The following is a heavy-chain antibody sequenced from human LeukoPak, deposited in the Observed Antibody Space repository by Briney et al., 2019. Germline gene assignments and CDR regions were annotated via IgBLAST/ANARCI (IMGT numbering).Heavy chain of an antibody. Sequence: PGGSLRLSCAASGFTFSSYGMHWVRQAPGKGLEWVSGISWNSGSIGYADSVKGRFTISRDDAKNTLYLQMNSLRAEDTAVYYCARKGNAFDIWGQGTMVTVSS. J-gene: IGHJ3*02. V-gene: IGHV3-74*01. CDR2: ISWNSGSI. D-gene: IGHD3-10*01. CDR3: ARKGNAFDI. CDR1: GFTFSSYG.